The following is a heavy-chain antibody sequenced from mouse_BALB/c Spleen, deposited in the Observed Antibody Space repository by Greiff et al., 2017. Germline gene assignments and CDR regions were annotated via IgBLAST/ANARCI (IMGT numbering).Heavy chain of an antibody. D-gene: IGHD3-1*01. CDR2: IYPGSGNT. CDR1: GYAFTNYW. V-gene: IGHV1-63*01. Sequence: VQLQQSGAELVRPGTSVKISCKASGYAFTNYWLGWVKQRPGHGLEWIGDIYPGSGNTYYNEKFKGKATLTADKSSSTAYMQLSSLTSEDSAVYFCAGAGSSFAYWGQGTLVTVSA. J-gene: IGHJ3*01. CDR3: AGAGSSFAY.